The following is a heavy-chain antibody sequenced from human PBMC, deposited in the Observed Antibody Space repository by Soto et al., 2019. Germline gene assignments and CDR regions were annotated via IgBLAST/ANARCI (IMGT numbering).Heavy chain of an antibody. CDR2: IYYSGST. J-gene: IGHJ4*02. CDR3: ARRFSRDIFGVVIETNDY. D-gene: IGHD3-3*01. V-gene: IGHV4-39*01. Sequence: KPSETLSLTCTVSGGSISSSSYYWGWIRQPPGKGLEWIGSIYYSGSTYYNPSLKSRVTISVDTSKNQFSLRLSSVTAADTAVYYCARRFSRDIFGVVIETNDYWGQGTLVTVSS. CDR1: GGSISSSSYY.